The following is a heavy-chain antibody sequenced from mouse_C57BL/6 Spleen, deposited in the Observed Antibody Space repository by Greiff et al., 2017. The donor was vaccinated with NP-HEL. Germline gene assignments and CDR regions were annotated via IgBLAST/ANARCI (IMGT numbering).Heavy chain of an antibody. Sequence: VQLKQSGPGLVKPSQSLSLTCSVTGYSITSGYYWNWIRQFPGNKLEWMGYISYDGSNNYNPSLKNRISITRDTSKNQFFLKLNSVTTEDTATYYCARAGDGYYYFDVWGTGTTVTVSS. J-gene: IGHJ1*03. V-gene: IGHV3-6*01. CDR3: ARAGDGYYYFDV. CDR2: ISYDGSN. CDR1: GYSITSGYY. D-gene: IGHD2-3*01.